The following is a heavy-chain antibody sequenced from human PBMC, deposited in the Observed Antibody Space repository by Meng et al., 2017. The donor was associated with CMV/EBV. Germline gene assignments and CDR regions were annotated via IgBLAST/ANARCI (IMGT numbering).Heavy chain of an antibody. Sequence: GESLKISCAASGFTFSSYWMSWVRQAPGKGLEWVAFIRYDGSNKYYADSVKGRFTISRDNSKNTLYLQMNSLRAEDTAVYYCAKELEYYDFWRGIGAFDIWGQGTMVTVSS. CDR2: IRYDGSNK. V-gene: IGHV3-30*02. CDR3: AKELEYYDFWRGIGAFDI. D-gene: IGHD3-3*01. CDR1: GFTFSSYW. J-gene: IGHJ3*02.